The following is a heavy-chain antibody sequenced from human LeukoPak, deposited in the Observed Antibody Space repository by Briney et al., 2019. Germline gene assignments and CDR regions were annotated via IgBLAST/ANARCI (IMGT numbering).Heavy chain of an antibody. CDR2: IYPGDSDT. Sequence: GESLKISCMGSGYSFTSYWIGWVRQMPGEGLEWMGIIYPGDSDTRYSPSFQGQFTISADKSISTAYLQWSSLKASDTAMYYCARPRYNWNDGAPDAFDICGQGTMVTVSS. J-gene: IGHJ3*02. V-gene: IGHV5-51*01. CDR3: ARPRYNWNDGAPDAFDI. CDR1: GYSFTSYW. D-gene: IGHD1-20*01.